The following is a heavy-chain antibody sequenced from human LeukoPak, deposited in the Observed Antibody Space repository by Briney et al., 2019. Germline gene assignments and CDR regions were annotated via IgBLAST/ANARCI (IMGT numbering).Heavy chain of an antibody. J-gene: IGHJ3*02. D-gene: IGHD4-23*01. V-gene: IGHV1-46*01. Sequence: ASVKVSCKASGYTFTSYYMHWVRQAPGQGLEWMGIINPSGGSTSYAQKFQGRATMTRDMSTSTVYMELSSLRSEDTAVYYCAREYYGGKGDDAFDIWGQGTMVTVSS. CDR1: GYTFTSYY. CDR3: AREYYGGKGDDAFDI. CDR2: INPSGGST.